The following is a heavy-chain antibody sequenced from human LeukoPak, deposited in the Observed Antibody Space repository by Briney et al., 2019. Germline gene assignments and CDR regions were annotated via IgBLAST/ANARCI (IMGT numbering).Heavy chain of an antibody. V-gene: IGHV3-21*01. D-gene: IGHD6-19*01. J-gene: IGHJ4*02. Sequence: PGGSLRLSCAASGFTFSSYSMNWVRQAPGKELEWVSSISSSSSYIYYADSVKGRFTISRDNAKNSLYLQMNSLRAEDTTVYYCARGVAEHWLLYWGQGTLVTVSS. CDR3: ARGVAEHWLLY. CDR1: GFTFSSYS. CDR2: ISSSSSYI.